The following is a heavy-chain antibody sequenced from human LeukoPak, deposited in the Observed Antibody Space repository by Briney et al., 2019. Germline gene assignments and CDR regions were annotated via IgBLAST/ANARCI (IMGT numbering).Heavy chain of an antibody. V-gene: IGHV3-7*01. CDR1: GGTFSSYA. CDR2: IKEDGSEK. CDR3: ARDLSLFYHDSSDY. J-gene: IGHJ4*02. D-gene: IGHD3-22*01. Sequence: SCKASGGTFSSYAISWVRQAPGKGLEWVANIKEDGSEKYYVDSIKGRFTISRGNAKNSLYLQMNSLRAEDTAVYYCARDLSLFYHDSSDYWGQGTLVTVSS.